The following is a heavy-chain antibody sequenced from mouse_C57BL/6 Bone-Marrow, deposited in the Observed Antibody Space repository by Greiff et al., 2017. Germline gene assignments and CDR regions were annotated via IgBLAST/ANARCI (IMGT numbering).Heavy chain of an antibody. J-gene: IGHJ1*03. Sequence: VQLQQSGAELVRPGASVKLSCTASGFNIKDDYMHWVKQRPEQGLEWIGWIDPENGDTEYASKFQGKATIQADTSSNTSYLQLRSLTSEDTAVYYCTTPTVFSHGWYFDVWGTGTTVTVSS. CDR1: GFNIKDDY. V-gene: IGHV14-4*01. D-gene: IGHD1-1*01. CDR2: IDPENGDT. CDR3: TTPTVFSHGWYFDV.